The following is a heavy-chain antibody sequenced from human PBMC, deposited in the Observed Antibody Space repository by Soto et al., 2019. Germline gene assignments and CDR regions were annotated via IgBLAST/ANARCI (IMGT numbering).Heavy chain of an antibody. V-gene: IGHV3-66*01. CDR3: ARGTKYSSSPYYFDY. CDR1: GFNVSSNY. D-gene: IGHD6-6*01. Sequence: SGGSLRLSCAASGFNVSSNYMSWVRQAPGKGLEWVSVIYSGGSTYYADSVKGRFTISRDNSKNTLYLQMNSLRAEDTAVYYCARGTKYSSSPYYFDYWGQGTLVTVSS. J-gene: IGHJ4*02. CDR2: IYSGGST.